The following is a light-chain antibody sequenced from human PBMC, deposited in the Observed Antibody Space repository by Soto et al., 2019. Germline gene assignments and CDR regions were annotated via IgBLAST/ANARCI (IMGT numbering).Light chain of an antibody. Sequence: QSVLTQPPSASGTPGQRVTISCSGSSSNIGSNSVNWYQQLPGTAPKLLMYSSNQRPSGVPDRFSGSKSGTSASLAISGLXSXDXAXXYCAAWDDSLNGVVFGGGTKLTVL. V-gene: IGLV1-44*01. CDR2: SSN. CDR1: SSNIGSNS. J-gene: IGLJ2*01. CDR3: AAWDDSLNGVV.